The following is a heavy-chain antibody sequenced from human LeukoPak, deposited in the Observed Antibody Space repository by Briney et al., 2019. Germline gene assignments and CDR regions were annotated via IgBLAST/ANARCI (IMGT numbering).Heavy chain of an antibody. Sequence: KPSETLSLTCTVSGGSISSSSYYWGWIRQPPGKGLEWIGSIYYSGSTYYNPSLKSRVTISVDTSKNQFSLKLSSVTAADTAVYYCARWIRSGSGSYRENWFDPWGQGTLVTVSS. D-gene: IGHD1-26*01. CDR2: IYYSGST. J-gene: IGHJ5*02. CDR1: GGSISSSSYY. V-gene: IGHV4-39*07. CDR3: ARWIRSGSGSYRENWFDP.